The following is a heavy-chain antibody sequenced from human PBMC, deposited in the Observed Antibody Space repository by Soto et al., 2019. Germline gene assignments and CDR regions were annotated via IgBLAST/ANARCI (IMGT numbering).Heavy chain of an antibody. CDR3: ARDHEYSSGWYYFDY. CDR2: ISAYNGNT. V-gene: IGHV1-18*01. D-gene: IGHD6-19*01. Sequence: ASVKVSCKASGFSLSDDGISWVRQAPGQGLEWMGWISAYNGNTNYAQKLQGRVTMTTDTSTSTAYMELRSLRSDDTAVYYCARDHEYSSGWYYFDYWGQGTLVTVSS. CDR1: GFSLSDDG. J-gene: IGHJ4*02.